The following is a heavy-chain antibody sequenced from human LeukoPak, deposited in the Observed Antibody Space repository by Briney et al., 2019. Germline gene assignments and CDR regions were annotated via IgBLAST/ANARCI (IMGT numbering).Heavy chain of an antibody. CDR2: ISAYNGNT. D-gene: IGHD2-2*01. CDR1: GYTFTSYG. Sequence: ASVKVSCKASGYTFTSYGISWVRQAPGQGLEWMGWISAYNGNTNYAQKFQGRVTMTRNTSISTAYMELSSLRSEDTAVYYCARVPVVVPAVQRYRRGNWFDPWGQGTLVTVSS. V-gene: IGHV1-18*01. CDR3: ARVPVVVPAVQRYRRGNWFDP. J-gene: IGHJ5*02.